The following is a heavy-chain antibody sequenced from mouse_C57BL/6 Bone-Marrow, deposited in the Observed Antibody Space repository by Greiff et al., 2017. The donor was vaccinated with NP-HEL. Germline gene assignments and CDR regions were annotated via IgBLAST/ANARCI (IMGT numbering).Heavy chain of an antibody. CDR2: IWSGVST. Sequence: VQLQESGPGLVQPSQSLSITCTASGFSFTSYGVHWVRQSPGKGLEWLGVIWSGVSTAYNAAFISRLSISKDNSKSQVFFKMNSLQADDTAVYYCATPANWGYWYFDVWGTGTTVTVSS. D-gene: IGHD4-1*01. CDR1: GFSFTSYG. J-gene: IGHJ1*03. CDR3: ATPANWGYWYFDV. V-gene: IGHV2-2*01.